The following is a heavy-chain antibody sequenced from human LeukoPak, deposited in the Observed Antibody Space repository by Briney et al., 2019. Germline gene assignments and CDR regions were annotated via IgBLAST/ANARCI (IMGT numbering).Heavy chain of an antibody. D-gene: IGHD2/OR15-2a*01. Sequence: SVKVSCKASGGTFSSNAISWVRQAPGQGLEWMGGIIPFFGTANYAQKFQGRVTITADESTNTAYMELSSLRSEDTALYYCARAFYDNWFDPWGQGTLVTVSS. CDR3: ARAFYDNWFDP. CDR2: IIPFFGTA. V-gene: IGHV1-69*13. J-gene: IGHJ5*02. CDR1: GGTFSSNA.